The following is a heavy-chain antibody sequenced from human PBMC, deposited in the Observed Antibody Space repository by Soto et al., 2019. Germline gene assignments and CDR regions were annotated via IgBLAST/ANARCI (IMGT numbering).Heavy chain of an antibody. D-gene: IGHD6-6*01. CDR2: IIPILGIA. Sequence: ASVKVSCKASGGTFSSYTISWVRQAPGQGLEWMGRIIPILGIANYAQKFQGRVTITADESTSTAYMELSSLRSEDTAVYYCSRCVYSSSRGLYYYYGMDVWGQGTTVTVSS. CDR1: GGTFSSYT. V-gene: IGHV1-69*02. J-gene: IGHJ6*02. CDR3: SRCVYSSSRGLYYYYGMDV.